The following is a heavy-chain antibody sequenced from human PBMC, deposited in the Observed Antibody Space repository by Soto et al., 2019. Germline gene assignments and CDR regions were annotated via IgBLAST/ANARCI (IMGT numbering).Heavy chain of an antibody. D-gene: IGHD1-1*01. CDR1: GGTFSSYV. J-gene: IGHJ4*01. Sequence: QVQLEHSGAEVKKPGSSVKVSCKASGGTFSSYVFSWVRQAPGQGLEWMGRIIPIVGIANYAQKFRGGVTITADKATSTALLVLSRLPYNETALYCCIGASGWQAGDWWHGALVSESS. CDR2: IIPIVGIA. V-gene: IGHV1-69*04. CDR3: IGASGWQAGD.